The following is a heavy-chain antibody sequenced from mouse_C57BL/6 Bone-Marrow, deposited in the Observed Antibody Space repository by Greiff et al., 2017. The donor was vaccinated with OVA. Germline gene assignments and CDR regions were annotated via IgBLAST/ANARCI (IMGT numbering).Heavy chain of an antibody. V-gene: IGHV1-81*01. Sequence: LVESGAELARPGASVKLSCKASGYTFTSYGISWVKQRTGQGLEWIGEIYPRSGNTYYNEKFKGKATLTADKSSSTAYMELRSLTSEDSAVYFCAIFITTVVDAMDYWGQGTSVTVSS. CDR1: GYTFTSYG. CDR2: IYPRSGNT. CDR3: AIFITTVVDAMDY. D-gene: IGHD1-1*01. J-gene: IGHJ4*01.